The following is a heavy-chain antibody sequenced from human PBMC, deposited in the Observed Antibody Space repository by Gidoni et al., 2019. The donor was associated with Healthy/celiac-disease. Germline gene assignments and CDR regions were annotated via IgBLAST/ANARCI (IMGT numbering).Heavy chain of an antibody. J-gene: IGHJ4*02. CDR2: IKSKTDGGTT. CDR1: GFTFSNAW. Sequence: EVQLVESGGGLVKPGGSLRLSCAASGFTFSNAWMSWVRQAPGKGLEWVGRIKSKTDGGTTDYAAPVKGRFTIARDDSKNTLYLQMNSLKTEDTAVYYCTTVGGALLRYYFDYWGQGTLVTVSS. D-gene: IGHD3-16*01. CDR3: TTVGGALLRYYFDY. V-gene: IGHV3-15*01.